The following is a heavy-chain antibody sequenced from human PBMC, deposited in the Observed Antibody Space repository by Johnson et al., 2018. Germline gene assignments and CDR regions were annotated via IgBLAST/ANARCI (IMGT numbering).Heavy chain of an antibody. CDR1: GFTFSSYG. CDR2: MSYDGSNK. V-gene: IGHV3-30*03. D-gene: IGHD2-15*01. CDR3: ARDAAYCSGANCYPFFYYFMDV. J-gene: IGHJ6*03. Sequence: VQLVESGGGVVQPGRSLRLSCAASGFTFSSYGMHWVRQAPGKGLEWVAVMSYDGSNKYYADSVKGRFTISRDNSKNTVDLQMNSLRAEDTAVYYCARDAAYCSGANCYPFFYYFMDVWGKGTTVTVSS.